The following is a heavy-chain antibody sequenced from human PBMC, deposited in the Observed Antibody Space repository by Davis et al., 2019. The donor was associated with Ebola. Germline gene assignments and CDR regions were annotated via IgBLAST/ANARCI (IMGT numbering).Heavy chain of an antibody. CDR3: ATVGWPTGRHNPRLFYYYGMDV. J-gene: IGHJ6*02. CDR1: GYTLTELS. CDR2: FDPEDGET. Sequence: ASVKVSCKVSGYTLTELSMHWVRQAPGKGLEWMGGFDPEDGETIYAQKFQGRVTMTEDTSTDTAYMELSSLRSEDTAVYYCATVGWPTGRHNPRLFYYYGMDVWGQGTTVTVSS. D-gene: IGHD4-11*01. V-gene: IGHV1-24*01.